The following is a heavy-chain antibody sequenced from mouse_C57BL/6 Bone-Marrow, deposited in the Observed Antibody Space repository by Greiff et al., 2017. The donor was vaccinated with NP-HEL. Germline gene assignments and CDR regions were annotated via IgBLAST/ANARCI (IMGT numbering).Heavy chain of an antibody. V-gene: IGHV1-18*01. D-gene: IGHD2-4*01. CDR2: INPNNGGT. CDR3: ARGGDDSPYAMDY. Sequence: VQLQQSGPELVKPGASVKIPCKASGYTFTDYNMDWVKQSHGKSLEWIGDINPNNGGTNYKQKFKGKATLTVDKSSSTAYMELRRLTSEDTAVYYCARGGDDSPYAMDYWGQGTSVTVSS. CDR1: GYTFTDYN. J-gene: IGHJ4*01.